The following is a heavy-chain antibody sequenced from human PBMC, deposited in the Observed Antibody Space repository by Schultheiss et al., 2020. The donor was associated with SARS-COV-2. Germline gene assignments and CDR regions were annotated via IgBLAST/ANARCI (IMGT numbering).Heavy chain of an antibody. CDR2: IYYSGST. V-gene: IGHV4-59*01. J-gene: IGHJ4*02. CDR3: ARNRRMAADY. CDR1: GGSISSYY. Sequence: SQTLSLTCTVSGGSISSYYWSWIRQPPGKGLEWIGYIYYSGSTNYNPSLKSRVTKSVDTSKNQFSLKVSSVTAADTAVYYCARNRRMAADYWGQGTLVTVSS. D-gene: IGHD5-24*01.